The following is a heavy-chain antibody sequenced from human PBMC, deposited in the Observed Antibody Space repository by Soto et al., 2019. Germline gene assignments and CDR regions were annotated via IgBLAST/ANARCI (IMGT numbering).Heavy chain of an antibody. CDR3: VKNWDTTFSSSSH. CDR2: ISGSGGST. Sequence: EVQLLESGGGLVQPGGSLRLSCAASGFTFTTYAMTWVRRAPGKGLEWVSAISGSGGSTHYADSVKGRFTISRDSSKNTVFLQMNSLRAEDTAVYYCVKNWDTTFSSSSHWGQGTLVTVSS. D-gene: IGHD6-6*01. J-gene: IGHJ4*02. V-gene: IGHV3-23*01. CDR1: GFTFTTYA.